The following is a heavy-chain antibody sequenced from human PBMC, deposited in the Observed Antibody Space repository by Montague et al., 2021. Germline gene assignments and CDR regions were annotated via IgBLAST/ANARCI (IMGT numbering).Heavy chain of an antibody. CDR2: LLYDGNNE. D-gene: IGHD3-16*01. J-gene: IGHJ4*03. CDR3: ARGGGGYLDY. CDR1: GFTFSTYN. V-gene: IGHV3-30-3*01. Sequence: SLRLSFSASGFTFSTYNIHWVRQAPGKGLEWVAALLYDGNNEYYADSVKGRFTFSRDNSKNTLYLQMNSLRAEDTAVYYCARGGGGYLDYWGQGTLVTVSS.